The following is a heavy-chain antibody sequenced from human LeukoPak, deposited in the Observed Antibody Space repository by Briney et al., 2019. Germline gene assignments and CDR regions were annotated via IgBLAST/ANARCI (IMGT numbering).Heavy chain of an antibody. J-gene: IGHJ6*04. Sequence: PGGSLRLSCTASGLTFSSFAMSWVRQAPGKGLEWVSAMSGSGRSTYYADTVRGRFTVSGDNSKNTLYLQMNSLRAEDTALYYCAKMKGATYHYYYAMDVWGKGTTVAVSS. CDR1: GLTFSSFA. CDR2: MSGSGRST. V-gene: IGHV3-23*01. CDR3: AKMKGATYHYYYAMDV. D-gene: IGHD5-24*01.